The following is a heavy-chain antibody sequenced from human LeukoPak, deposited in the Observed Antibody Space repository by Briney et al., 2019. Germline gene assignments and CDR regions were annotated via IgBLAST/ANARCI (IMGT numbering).Heavy chain of an antibody. CDR2: ISSSSGYT. CDR3: ARGSSGEDYFEY. CDR1: GFTFSSYS. V-gene: IGHV3-21*01. J-gene: IGHJ4*02. D-gene: IGHD1-26*01. Sequence: GGSLRLSCAASGFTFSSYSMSWVRQAPGQGLEWVSSISSSSGYTYYADSVKGRFTISTDNAKTSMYLQMNGLRAEDTAVYYCARGSSGEDYFEYWGQGTLVTVSS.